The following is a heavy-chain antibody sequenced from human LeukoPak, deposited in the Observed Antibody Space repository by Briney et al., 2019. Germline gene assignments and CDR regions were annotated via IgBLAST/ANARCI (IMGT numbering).Heavy chain of an antibody. V-gene: IGHV3-30-3*01. CDR3: ARDGLPDSSGDFDY. Sequence: TGGSLRLSCAASGFTFSSYAMHWVRQASGKGLEWVAVISYDGSNKYYADSVKGRFTISRDNSKNTLYLQMNSLRAEDTAVYYCARDGLPDSSGDFDYWGQGTLVTVSS. CDR2: ISYDGSNK. D-gene: IGHD6-19*01. CDR1: GFTFSSYA. J-gene: IGHJ4*02.